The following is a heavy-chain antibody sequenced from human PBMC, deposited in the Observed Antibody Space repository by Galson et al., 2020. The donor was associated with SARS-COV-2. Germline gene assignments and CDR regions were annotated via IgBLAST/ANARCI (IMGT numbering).Heavy chain of an antibody. CDR3: ARDTNYNDTWYHLDY. CDR2: VYHSGST. J-gene: IGHJ4*02. CDR1: GGSISPSNW. V-gene: IGHV4-4*02. Sequence: SQTLSLTCVVSGGSISPSNWWSWVRQAPGKGLEWIGEVYHSGSTNYNPSLKSRVTISVDKSNNQLSLNLASVTAADTAVYYCARDTNYNDTWYHLDYWGQGSLVTVSS. D-gene: IGHD3-10*01.